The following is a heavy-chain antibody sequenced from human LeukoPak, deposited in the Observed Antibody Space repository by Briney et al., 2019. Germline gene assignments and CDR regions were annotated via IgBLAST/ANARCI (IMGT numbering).Heavy chain of an antibody. J-gene: IGHJ5*02. D-gene: IGHD3-10*01. Sequence: ASVKVSCKASGYTFTSYGTSWVRQAPGQGLEWMGWISAYNGNTNYAQKLQGRVTMTTDTSTSTAYMELRSLRSDDTAVYYCARDKGSITMVRGVNYWFDPWCQGTLVTVSS. CDR2: ISAYNGNT. CDR1: GYTFTSYG. V-gene: IGHV1-18*01. CDR3: ARDKGSITMVRGVNYWFDP.